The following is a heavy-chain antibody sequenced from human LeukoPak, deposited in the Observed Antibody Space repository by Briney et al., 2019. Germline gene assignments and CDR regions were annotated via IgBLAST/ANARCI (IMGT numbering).Heavy chain of an antibody. Sequence: GGSLRLSCAASGFTFSGSAMHWVRQASGKGLEWVGRIRNKANSYETAYAASVKGRFTISRDDSKNTAYLQMNSLKTDDTAVYYCTRPDYGDYDYWGQGTLVTVSS. CDR2: IRNKANSYET. V-gene: IGHV3-73*01. J-gene: IGHJ4*02. D-gene: IGHD4-17*01. CDR1: GFTFSGSA. CDR3: TRPDYGDYDY.